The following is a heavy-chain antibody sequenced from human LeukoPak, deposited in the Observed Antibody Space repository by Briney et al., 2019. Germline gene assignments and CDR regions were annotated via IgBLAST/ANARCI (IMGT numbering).Heavy chain of an antibody. D-gene: IGHD4-23*01. V-gene: IGHV3-21*01. CDR1: GFTFSSYS. CDR3: ARGAGLTTVAENYFDY. CDR2: ISSSSSYI. Sequence: GGSLRLSCAASGFTFSSYSMNWVRQAPGKGLEWVSSISSSSSYIYYADSVKGRFTISRDNAKNSLYLQMNSLRAEDTAVYYCARGAGLTTVAENYFDYWGQGTLVTVSS. J-gene: IGHJ4*02.